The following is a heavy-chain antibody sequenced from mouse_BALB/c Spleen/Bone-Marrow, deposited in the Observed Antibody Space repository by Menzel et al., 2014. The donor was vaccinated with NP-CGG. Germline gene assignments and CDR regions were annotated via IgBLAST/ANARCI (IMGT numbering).Heavy chain of an antibody. CDR1: GYAFTNYW. CDR2: IYPGGGHI. V-gene: IGHV1-63*01. J-gene: IGHJ4*01. D-gene: IGHD2-3*01. CDR3: ARRDYDGYPYALDY. Sequence: QVQLQQPGAELVRPGTSVRISCKASGYAFTNYWLGWVKQRPGHGLEWIGNIYPGGGHIYYNEKFKGKATLTADKSSSTAYMQLSSLTSEDSAVYLCARRDYDGYPYALDYWGQGTSVTVSS.